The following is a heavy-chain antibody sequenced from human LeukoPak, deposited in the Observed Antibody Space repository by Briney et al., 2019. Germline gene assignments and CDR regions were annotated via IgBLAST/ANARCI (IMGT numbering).Heavy chain of an antibody. CDR2: IYYSGST. D-gene: IGHD3-10*01. J-gene: IGHJ6*03. CDR3: ARLMVRGVIYYYYYMDV. CDR1: GGSISSYY. Sequence: SETLSLTCTVSGGSISSYYWNWIRQPPGKELEWLGYIYYSGSTNYNPSLKSRVTISVDTSKKQLSLKVNSVTAADTAVYYCARLMVRGVIYYYYYMDVWGKGTTVTISS. V-gene: IGHV4-59*12.